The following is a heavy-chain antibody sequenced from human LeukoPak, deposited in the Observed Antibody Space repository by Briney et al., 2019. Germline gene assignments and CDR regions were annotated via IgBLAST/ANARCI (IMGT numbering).Heavy chain of an antibody. D-gene: IGHD1-7*01. CDR3: ARDYWNSTTVNWFDP. Sequence: GGSLRLSCAASGFTFSSYSMNWVRQAPGKGLEWVSSISSSSSYIYYADSVKGRFTISRDNAKNSLYLQMNSLRAEDTAVYYCARDYWNSTTVNWFDPWGQGTLVTVSS. V-gene: IGHV3-21*01. CDR1: GFTFSSYS. J-gene: IGHJ5*02. CDR2: ISSSSSYI.